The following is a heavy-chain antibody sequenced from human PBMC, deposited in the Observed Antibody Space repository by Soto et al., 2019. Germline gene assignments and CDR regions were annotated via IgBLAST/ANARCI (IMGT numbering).Heavy chain of an antibody. CDR1: GFTFSSYA. J-gene: IGHJ4*02. V-gene: IGHV3-64D*06. Sequence: GGSLRLSCSASGFTFSSYAMHWVRQAPGKGLEYVSAISSNGGSTYYADSVKGRFTISRDNSKNTLYLKMSSLRAEETDVYYFVKDSTTDSSGYSPYFDCWGQGNPVTVSS. D-gene: IGHD3-22*01. CDR2: ISSNGGST. CDR3: VKDSTTDSSGYSPYFDC.